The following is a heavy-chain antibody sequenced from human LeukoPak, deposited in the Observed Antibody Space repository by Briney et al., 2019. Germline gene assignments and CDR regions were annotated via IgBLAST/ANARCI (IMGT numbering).Heavy chain of an antibody. J-gene: IGHJ4*02. CDR2: IIPIFGTA. D-gene: IGHD6-6*01. V-gene: IGHV1-69*01. CDR3: ARAQSPYSGSSGLVDY. Sequence: SVTVSCKASGGTFSSYAISWVRQAPGQGLEWMGGIIPIFGTANYAQKFQGRVTITADESTSTAYMELSSLRSEDTAVYYCARAQSPYSGSSGLVDYWGQGTLVTVSS. CDR1: GGTFSSYA.